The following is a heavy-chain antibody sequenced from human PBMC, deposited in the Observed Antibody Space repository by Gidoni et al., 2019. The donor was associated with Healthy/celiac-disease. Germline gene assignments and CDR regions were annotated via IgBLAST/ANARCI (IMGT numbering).Heavy chain of an antibody. Sequence: QVQLVQSGAEVKKPGASGKVSCKVYGYTLTELSMHWVRQAPGKGLEWMGGFDPEDGETIYAQKFQGRVTMTEDTSTDTAYMELSSLRSEDTAVYYCATDSRADSYGYNYYYYYGMDVWGQGTTVTVSS. J-gene: IGHJ6*02. D-gene: IGHD5-18*01. CDR3: ATDSRADSYGYNYYYYYGMDV. V-gene: IGHV1-24*01. CDR2: FDPEDGET. CDR1: GYTLTELS.